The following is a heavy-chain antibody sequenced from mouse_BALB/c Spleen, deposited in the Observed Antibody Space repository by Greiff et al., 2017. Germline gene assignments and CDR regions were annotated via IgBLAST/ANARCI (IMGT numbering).Heavy chain of an antibody. CDR3: ARGSTATLFDY. J-gene: IGHJ2*01. CDR1: GFTFSSYG. D-gene: IGHD1-2*01. V-gene: IGHV5-6*01. Sequence: EVQGVESGGDLVKPGGSLKLSCAASGFTFSSYGMSWVRQTPDKRLEWVATISSGGSYTYYPDSVKGRFTISRDNAKNTLYLQMSSLKSEDTAMYYCARGSTATLFDYWGQGTTLTVSS. CDR2: ISSGGSYT.